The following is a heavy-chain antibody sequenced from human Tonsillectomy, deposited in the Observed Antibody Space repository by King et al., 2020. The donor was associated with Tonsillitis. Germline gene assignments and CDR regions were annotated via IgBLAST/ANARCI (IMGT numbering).Heavy chain of an antibody. CDR3: ARLSYDFLTGYFAY. Sequence: QLVQSGAEVKKPGESVKISCKGSGYIFTAYWIGWVRQMPGKGLEWMGIIFPGDSDIRDSPSFQGQVTISADKSISTAYLQWSSLKASDTAIYYCARLSYDFLTGYFAYCRQGTLVTVSS. D-gene: IGHD3-9*01. CDR1: GYIFTAYW. J-gene: IGHJ4*02. V-gene: IGHV5-51*01. CDR2: IFPGDSDI.